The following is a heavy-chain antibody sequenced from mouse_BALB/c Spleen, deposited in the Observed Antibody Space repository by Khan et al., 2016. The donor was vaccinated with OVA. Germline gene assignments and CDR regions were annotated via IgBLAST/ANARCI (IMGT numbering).Heavy chain of an antibody. CDR3: ARGGYYSNSLFDY. D-gene: IGHD1-1*01. J-gene: IGHJ2*01. CDR1: GYTFTYYY. Sequence: QVQLQQSGPEPVKPGASVKISCKASGYTFTYYYINWVKQKPGQGLEWIGWIYPGNDNTKYNEKFKDMATLTVDTSSNIAFMQLSSLTSEDTAVYFCARGGYYSNSLFDYWGQGTTLTVSS. V-gene: IGHV1-84*02. CDR2: IYPGNDNT.